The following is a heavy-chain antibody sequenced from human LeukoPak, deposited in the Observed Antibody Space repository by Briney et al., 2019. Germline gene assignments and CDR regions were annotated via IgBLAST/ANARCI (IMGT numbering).Heavy chain of an antibody. CDR3: AGGMVGGAPGY. Sequence: SETLSLTCTVAGGSISSYYWSWIRQPPGKGLEWIGYIYYSGSTSYNPSLKSRVTISVDTSKNQFSLKLSSVTAADTAVYYCAGGMVGGAPGYWGKEPRVTVPS. J-gene: IGHJ4*02. CDR1: GGSISSYY. D-gene: IGHD3-10*01. CDR2: IYYSGST. V-gene: IGHV4-59*01.